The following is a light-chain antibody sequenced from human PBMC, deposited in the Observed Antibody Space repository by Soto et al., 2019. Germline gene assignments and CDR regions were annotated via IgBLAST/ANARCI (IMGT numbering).Light chain of an antibody. CDR1: SSDVGAYNY. J-gene: IGLJ1*01. Sequence: QSPLTQPASVSGSPGQSIAISCTGTSSDVGAYNYVSWYQQHPGKAPKLMIYDVSNRPSGVSNRFSGSKSGNTASLTISGLQAEDEADYYCNSYTTSSTYVFGTGTKLTVL. CDR3: NSYTTSSTYV. V-gene: IGLV2-14*03. CDR2: DVS.